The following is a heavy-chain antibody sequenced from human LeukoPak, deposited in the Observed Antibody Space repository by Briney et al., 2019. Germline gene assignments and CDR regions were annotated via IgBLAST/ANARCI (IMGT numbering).Heavy chain of an antibody. Sequence: SETLSLTCTVSGGSISSSSYYWGWIRQPPGKGLEWIGSIYYSGRTYYNPSLKSRVTISVETSTNQFCLKLSSVTAADTAVYYCARFATFWSGYYDYWGQGTLVTVSS. J-gene: IGHJ4*02. CDR2: IYYSGRT. CDR1: GGSISSSSYY. CDR3: ARFATFWSGYYDY. D-gene: IGHD3-3*01. V-gene: IGHV4-39*01.